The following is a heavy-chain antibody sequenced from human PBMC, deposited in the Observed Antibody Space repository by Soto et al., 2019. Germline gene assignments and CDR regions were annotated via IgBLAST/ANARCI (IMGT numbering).Heavy chain of an antibody. CDR2: IYHSGYT. CDR3: ASGYGALFDY. D-gene: IGHD5-12*01. V-gene: IGHV4-4*09. J-gene: IGHJ4*02. CDR1: GGSISSYS. Sequence: SETLSLTCTVSGGSISSYSWSWIRQPPGKGLEWIGYIYHSGYTYYNPSLKSRVTVSVDRSRNQFSLQLSSVTAADTAVYYCASGYGALFDYWGQGTLVTVSS.